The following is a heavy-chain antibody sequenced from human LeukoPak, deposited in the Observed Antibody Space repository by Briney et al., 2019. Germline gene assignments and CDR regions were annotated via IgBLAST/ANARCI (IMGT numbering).Heavy chain of an antibody. D-gene: IGHD3-22*01. J-gene: IGHJ5*02. Sequence: PSETLSLTCTVSGGSISSYYWSWIRQPAGKGLEWIGRIYTSGSTNYNPSLMSRVTMSVDTSKNQFSLKLSSVTAADTAVYYCARVMEDSSGYSWFDPWGQGTLVTVSS. CDR3: ARVMEDSSGYSWFDP. CDR1: GGSISSYY. CDR2: IYTSGST. V-gene: IGHV4-4*07.